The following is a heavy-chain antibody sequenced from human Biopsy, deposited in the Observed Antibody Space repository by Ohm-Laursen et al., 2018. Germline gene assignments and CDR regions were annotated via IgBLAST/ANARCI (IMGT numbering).Heavy chain of an antibody. J-gene: IGHJ6*02. V-gene: IGHV1-18*04. CDR1: GYTFTTYG. D-gene: IGHD3-9*01. CDR2: IRTDNGAT. Sequence: ASVKVSCKASGYTFTTYGISWARQAPGQGLEWMGWIRTDNGATDYAQNLQGRVTMTTDTSAATAYMELRSLRPDDTAVYYCARDYRPYLVTIHYYYCGMDVWGQGTTVTVSS. CDR3: ARDYRPYLVTIHYYYCGMDV.